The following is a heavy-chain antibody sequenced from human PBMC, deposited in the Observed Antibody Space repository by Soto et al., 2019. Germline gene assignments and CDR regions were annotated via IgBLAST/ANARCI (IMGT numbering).Heavy chain of an antibody. V-gene: IGHV3-74*01. J-gene: IGHJ4*02. CDR1: GFTFSSYW. D-gene: IGHD3-22*01. CDR3: AAIPYYDSRRPY. Sequence: PGGSLRLSCSASGFTFSSYWMHWVRQAPGKGLVWVSRINSDGSSTSYADSVKGRFTISRDNAKNTLYLQMNSLRAEDTAVYYCAAIPYYDSRRPYWGQGTLVTVSS. CDR2: INSDGSST.